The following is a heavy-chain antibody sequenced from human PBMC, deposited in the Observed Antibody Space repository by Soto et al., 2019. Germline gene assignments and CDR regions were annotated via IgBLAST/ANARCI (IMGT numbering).Heavy chain of an antibody. Sequence: SETLSLTCTVSGGSISSDDYLWSWIRQPPGKGLEWIGYIHHSGTTYYSPSLKRRVTISVDRSTNQFSLKLSSVTAADTAVYYCARNSGYYMGATLDYWGQGTLVTVSS. CDR3: ARNSGYYMGATLDY. V-gene: IGHV4-30-4*01. J-gene: IGHJ4*02. D-gene: IGHD5-12*01. CDR2: IHHSGTT. CDR1: GGSISSDDYL.